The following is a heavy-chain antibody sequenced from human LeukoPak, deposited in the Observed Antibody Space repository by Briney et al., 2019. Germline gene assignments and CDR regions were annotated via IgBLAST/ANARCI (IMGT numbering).Heavy chain of an antibody. CDR3: AKDKVSYSSSFDY. J-gene: IGHJ4*02. CDR2: INEDGNGK. CDR1: GFSFNGHW. D-gene: IGHD6-13*01. Sequence: GGSLRLSCAASGFSFNGHWMTWVRQAPGKGLEWVANINEDGNGKYYVDSVKGRFTISRDNAKNSLYLQMNSLRAEDTALYYCAKDKVSYSSSFDYWGQGNLVTVSS. V-gene: IGHV3-7*03.